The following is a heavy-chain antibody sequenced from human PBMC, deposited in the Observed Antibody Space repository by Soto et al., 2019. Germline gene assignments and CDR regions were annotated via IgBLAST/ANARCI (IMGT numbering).Heavy chain of an antibody. CDR2: FDPEDGET. Sequence: ASVKVSCKVSGYTLTELSMHWVRQAPGKGLEWMGGFDPEDGETIYAQKFQGRVTMTEDTSTDTAYMELSSLRSEDTAVYYCATLGYCTNGVCYPSPNWFDPWGQGTLVTVSS. V-gene: IGHV1-24*01. CDR1: GYTLTELS. J-gene: IGHJ5*02. D-gene: IGHD2-8*01. CDR3: ATLGYCTNGVCYPSPNWFDP.